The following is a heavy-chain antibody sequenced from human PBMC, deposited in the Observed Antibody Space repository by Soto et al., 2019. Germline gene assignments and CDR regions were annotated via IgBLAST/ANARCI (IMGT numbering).Heavy chain of an antibody. CDR2: IIPIFGKP. CDR3: ARGDTDYDDNSYYFDS. D-gene: IGHD3-22*01. J-gene: IGHJ4*02. V-gene: IGHV1-69*01. Sequence: QVQLVQSGAEVKKPGSSVKVSCKASGGTFSTSLISWVRQAPGQGLEWMGGIIPIFGKPNYAQKFQGRVTITADESTSTVYTELNSLRSEDTAMYYCARGDTDYDDNSYYFDSWGQGTQVTVSS. CDR1: GGTFSTSL.